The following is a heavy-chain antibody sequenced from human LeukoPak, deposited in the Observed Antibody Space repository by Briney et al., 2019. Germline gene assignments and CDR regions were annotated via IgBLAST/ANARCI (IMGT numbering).Heavy chain of an antibody. V-gene: IGHV4-59*01. J-gene: IGHJ4*02. CDR3: ARNHDYGDYWGY. CDR2: IYYSGST. CDR1: GGPISSYY. D-gene: IGHD4-17*01. Sequence: SETLSLTCSVSGGPISSYYWSWIRQPPGKGLECIGYIYYSGSTNYNPSLKSRVTISVDMSKNQFSLQLSSVTAADTAVYYCARNHDYGDYWGYWGQGTLVTVSS.